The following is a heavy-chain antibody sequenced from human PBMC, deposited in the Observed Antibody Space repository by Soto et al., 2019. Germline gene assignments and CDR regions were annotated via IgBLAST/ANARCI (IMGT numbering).Heavy chain of an antibody. V-gene: IGHV3-23*01. CDR1: GFTFTNFP. CDR3: AKEDYYGSGSHYVYYYYGMDV. J-gene: IGHJ6*02. D-gene: IGHD3-10*01. Sequence: EVQLLESGGGLVQPGGSLRLSCAASGFTFTNFPMHWVRQAPGKGLEWVSGISVSGSRTTYADSVKGRFTISRDNSKNTLYLQMNSLRAEDTAVYYCAKEDYYGSGSHYVYYYYGMDVWGQGTTVTVSS. CDR2: ISVSGSRT.